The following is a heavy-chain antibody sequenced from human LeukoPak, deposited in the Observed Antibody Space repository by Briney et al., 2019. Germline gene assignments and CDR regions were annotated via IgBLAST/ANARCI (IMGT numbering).Heavy chain of an antibody. CDR3: ARPGQLGEYTPYHFDY. CDR1: GYSFTSYW. CDR2: IYPGDSDT. D-gene: IGHD3-16*01. J-gene: IGHJ4*02. Sequence: GESPKISCKGSGYSFTSYWIGWVRQMPGKGLEWMGIIYPGDSDTRYSPSFQGRVTISADKSISTAYLQWSSLKASDTAMYYCARPGQLGEYTPYHFDYWGQGILVTVSS. V-gene: IGHV5-51*01.